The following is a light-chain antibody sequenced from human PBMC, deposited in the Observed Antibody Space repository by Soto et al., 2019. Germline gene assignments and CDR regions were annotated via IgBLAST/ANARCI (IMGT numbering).Light chain of an antibody. CDR1: SSDVGPYNF. CDR3: SSYTSSSTMI. J-gene: IGLJ2*01. Sequence: QSALTQPASVSGSPGQSITISCTGTSSDVGPYNFVSWYQHHPGKAPKLMIYDVSDRPSGVSNRFSGSKSGNTASLTISGLQAEDEADYYCSSYTSSSTMIFGGGTKVTVL. CDR2: DVS. V-gene: IGLV2-14*03.